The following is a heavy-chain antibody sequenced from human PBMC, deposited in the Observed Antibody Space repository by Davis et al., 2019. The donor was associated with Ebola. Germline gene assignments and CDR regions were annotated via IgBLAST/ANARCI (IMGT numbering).Heavy chain of an antibody. CDR3: AKRIASAGSRGYDY. CDR1: GFTFSSYW. D-gene: IGHD6-13*01. CDR2: INNDGSGT. Sequence: HTGGSLRLSCVASGFTFSSYWMFWVRQAPGKGLVWVSRINNDGSGTSYADSVKGRFTISRDRSKNTLFLQMNSLRAEDTALYYCAKRIASAGSRGYDYWGQGTLVTVST. V-gene: IGHV3-74*01. J-gene: IGHJ4*02.